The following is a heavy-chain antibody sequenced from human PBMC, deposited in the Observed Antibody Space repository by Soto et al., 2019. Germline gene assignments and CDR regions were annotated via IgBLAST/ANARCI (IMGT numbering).Heavy chain of an antibody. D-gene: IGHD3-10*01. J-gene: IGHJ6*02. CDR1: GFTFSSYG. V-gene: IGHV3-33*01. CDR3: ARGYYYYGSGSYYNGVYGMDV. Sequence: PGGSLRLSCAESGFTFSSYGMHWVRQAPGKGLEWVAVIWYDGSNKYYADSVKGRFTISRDNSKNTLYLQMNSLRAEDTAVYYCARGYYYYGSGSYYNGVYGMDVWGQGTTVTVSS. CDR2: IWYDGSNK.